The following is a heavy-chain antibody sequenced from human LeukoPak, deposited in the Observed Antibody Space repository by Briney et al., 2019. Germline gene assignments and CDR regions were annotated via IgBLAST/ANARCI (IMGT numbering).Heavy chain of an antibody. CDR1: GFTVSSNY. V-gene: IGHV3-53*01. CDR3: ARARGLRTLPPGSMDV. J-gene: IGHJ6*04. Sequence: GGSLRLSCAASGFTVSSNYMTWVRQAPGKGLEWVSVIYSGGSTYYADSVKGRFTISRDNSKNTLYLQMNSLRAEDTAVYYCARARGLRTLPPGSMDVWGKGTTVTVSS. CDR2: IYSGGST. D-gene: IGHD4-17*01.